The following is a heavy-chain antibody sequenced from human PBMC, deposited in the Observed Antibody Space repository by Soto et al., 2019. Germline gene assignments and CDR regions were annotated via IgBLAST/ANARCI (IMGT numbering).Heavy chain of an antibody. D-gene: IGHD2-2*01. V-gene: IGHV5-51*01. CDR1: GYRFTNYW. J-gene: IGHJ4*02. Sequence: GESLKISCKGSGYRFTNYWIAWVRQMPGKGLEWMGIFYPGDSDTRYSPSFQGQVTISADRSTSTAYLQWRSLKASDSAVYYCARAFQLAPFDYWGQGTLVTVSS. CDR2: FYPGDSDT. CDR3: ARAFQLAPFDY.